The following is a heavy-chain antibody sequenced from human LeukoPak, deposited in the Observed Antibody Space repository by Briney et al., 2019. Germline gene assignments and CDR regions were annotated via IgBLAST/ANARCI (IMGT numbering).Heavy chain of an antibody. Sequence: GGSLRLSCAASGFIFDDYGMSWVRQAPGKGLEWVSGVTWNGGRTGYADSVEGRFTISRDSAKKSLYLQMNSLRAEDTALYYCARDPTEGFEELLSPPDYWGQGTPVTVSS. CDR2: VTWNGGRT. J-gene: IGHJ4*02. V-gene: IGHV3-20*04. D-gene: IGHD3-10*01. CDR3: ARDPTEGFEELLSPPDY. CDR1: GFIFDDYG.